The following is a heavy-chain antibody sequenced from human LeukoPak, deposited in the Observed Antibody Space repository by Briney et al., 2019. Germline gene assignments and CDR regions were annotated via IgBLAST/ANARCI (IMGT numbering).Heavy chain of an antibody. J-gene: IGHJ5*02. CDR2: INPNSGGT. CDR3: ASGNVLRFLEFDP. D-gene: IGHD3-3*01. Sequence: ASVKVSCKASGYTFTGYYMHWVRQAPGQGLEWMGWINPNSGGTNYAQKFQGRVTMTRDTSISTAYMELSGLRSDDTAVYYCASGNVLRFLEFDPWGQGTLVTVSS. V-gene: IGHV1-2*02. CDR1: GYTFTGYY.